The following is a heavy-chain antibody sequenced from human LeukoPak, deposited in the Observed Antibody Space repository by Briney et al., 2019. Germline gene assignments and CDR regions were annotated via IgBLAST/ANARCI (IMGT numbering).Heavy chain of an antibody. V-gene: IGHV3-30*03. CDR1: GFTFSSYD. Sequence: GGSLRLSCAASGFTFSSYDMHWVRQAPGKGLEWVAVISSDGSNKYYADSVKGRFTISRDNAKNSLYLQMNSLRAEDTAVYYCARAVLYYYYGMDVWGQGTTVTVSS. CDR2: ISSDGSNK. CDR3: ARAVLYYYYGMDV. J-gene: IGHJ6*02.